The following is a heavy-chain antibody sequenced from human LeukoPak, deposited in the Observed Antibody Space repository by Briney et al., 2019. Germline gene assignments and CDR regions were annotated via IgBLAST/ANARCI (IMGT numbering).Heavy chain of an antibody. V-gene: IGHV3-20*04. CDR1: GFTFDDYG. CDR3: ARVVTMVRGVPYYFDY. D-gene: IGHD3-10*01. J-gene: IGHJ4*02. CDR2: INWNGGST. Sequence: PGGSLRLSCAASGFTFDDYGMSWVRQAPGKGLEWVSGINWNGGSTGYADSVKGRFTISRDNAKNSLYLQMNSLRAEDTALYYCARVVTMVRGVPYYFDYWGQGTLVTASS.